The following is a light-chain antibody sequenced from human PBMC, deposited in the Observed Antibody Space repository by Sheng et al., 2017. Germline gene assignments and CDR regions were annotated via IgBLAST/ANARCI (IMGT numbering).Light chain of an antibody. CDR2: AAS. CDR1: QSISRY. Sequence: DIQVTQSPSSLSASVGDRVTITCRTSQSISRYLNWYQQKPGKAPKLLIYAASSLQSGVPSRFSGSGSGTDFTLTISSLQPEDFATYYCLQSYSTLLYTFGQGNTLEIK. J-gene: IGKJ2*01. CDR3: LQSYSTLLYT. V-gene: IGKV1-39*01.